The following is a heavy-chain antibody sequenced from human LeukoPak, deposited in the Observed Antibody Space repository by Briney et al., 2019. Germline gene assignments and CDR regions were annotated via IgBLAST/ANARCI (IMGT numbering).Heavy chain of an antibody. CDR1: GYTFTSYG. J-gene: IGHJ4*02. D-gene: IGHD6-6*01. Sequence: ASVKVSCKASGYTFTSYGISWVRQAPGQGLEWMGGIIPIFGTANYAQKFQGRVTITADESTSTAYMELSSLRSEDTAVYYCARVGEAGSSSDYFDYWGQGTLVTVSS. CDR3: ARVGEAGSSSDYFDY. CDR2: IIPIFGTA. V-gene: IGHV1-69*13.